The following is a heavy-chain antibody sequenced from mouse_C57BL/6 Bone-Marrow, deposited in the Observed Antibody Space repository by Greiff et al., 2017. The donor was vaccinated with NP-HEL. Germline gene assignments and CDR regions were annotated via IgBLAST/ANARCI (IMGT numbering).Heavy chain of an antibody. CDR2: INPYNGGT. J-gene: IGHJ2*01. V-gene: IGHV1-19*01. D-gene: IGHD4-1*01. Sequence: EVQLQQSGPVLVKPGASVKMSCKASGYTFTDYYMNWVKQSHGKSLEWIGVINPYNGGTSYNQKFKGKATLTVDKSSSTAYIELNSLTSEDSAVYYCAREELNRSEDWGQGTTLTVSS. CDR3: AREELNRSED. CDR1: GYTFTDYY.